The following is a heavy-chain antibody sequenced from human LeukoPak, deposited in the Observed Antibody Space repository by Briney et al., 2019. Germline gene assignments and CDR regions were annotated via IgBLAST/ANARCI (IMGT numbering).Heavy chain of an antibody. CDR1: GYTFTGYY. D-gene: IGHD5-24*01. CDR2: INPNSGGT. V-gene: IGHV1-2*02. J-gene: IGHJ6*03. CDR3: ARVRDGYNGWYYMDV. Sequence: GASVKVSCKASGYTFTGYYMHWVRQAPRQGLEWMGWINPNSGGTNYAQKFQGRVTMTRDTSISTAYMELSRLRSDDTAVYYCARVRDGYNGWYYMDVRGKGTTVTISS.